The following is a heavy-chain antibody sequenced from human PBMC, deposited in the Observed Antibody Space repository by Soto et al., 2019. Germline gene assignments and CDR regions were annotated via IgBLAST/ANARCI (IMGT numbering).Heavy chain of an antibody. CDR3: ARDFCGGSFYGPHYYYYGMDV. D-gene: IGHD2-15*01. J-gene: IGHJ6*02. V-gene: IGHV6-1*01. CDR1: GDSVSSNSAA. CDR2: TYYRSKWYN. Sequence: PSQTLSLTCAISGDSVSSNSAAWNWIRQSPSRGLEWLGRTYYRSKWYNDYAVSVKSRITISPDTSKNQFSLQLNSVTPEDTAVYYCARDFCGGSFYGPHYYYYGMDVCGQGSTVTVSS.